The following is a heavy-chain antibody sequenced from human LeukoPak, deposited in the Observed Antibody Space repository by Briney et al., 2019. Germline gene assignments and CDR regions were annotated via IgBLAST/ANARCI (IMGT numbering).Heavy chain of an antibody. Sequence: SETLSLTCAVYGGSFSGYYWSWIRQPPGKGLEWIGEINHSGSTNYNPSLKSRVTISVDTSKNQFSLKLSCVTAADTAVYYCARGLVTGYSSGWYVAWGQGTLVTVSS. CDR1: GGSFSGYY. D-gene: IGHD6-19*01. CDR2: INHSGST. CDR3: ARGLVTGYSSGWYVA. J-gene: IGHJ5*02. V-gene: IGHV4-34*01.